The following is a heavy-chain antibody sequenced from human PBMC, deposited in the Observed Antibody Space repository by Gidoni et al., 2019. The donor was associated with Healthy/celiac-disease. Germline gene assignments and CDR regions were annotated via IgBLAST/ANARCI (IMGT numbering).Heavy chain of an antibody. CDR2: SYYSGST. CDR1: GGSISSGDYY. V-gene: IGHV4-30-4*01. J-gene: IGHJ3*02. D-gene: IGHD3-22*01. Sequence: QVQLQESGPGLVKPSQTLSLTGTVSGGSISSGDYYWIWFRQPPGKGREWIGYSYYSGSTYYNPSLKSRVTISVDTSKNQFSLKLSSVTAADTAVYYCARATVVVTFSAFDIWGQGTMVTVSS. CDR3: ARATVVVTFSAFDI.